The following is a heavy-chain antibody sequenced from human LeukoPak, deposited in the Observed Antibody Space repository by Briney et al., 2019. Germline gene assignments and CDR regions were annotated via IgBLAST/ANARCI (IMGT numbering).Heavy chain of an antibody. CDR1: GFNLPSIV. J-gene: IGHJ4*02. CDR2: IRSNGDTT. Sequence: GGSLRLSCAASGFNLPSIVMTWVRQAPGKGLEWVSSIRSNGDTTYNADSVKGRFTISRDNSKNTLYLQMNRLRVEDTAIYYCAKGQELDDGVFDSWGQGTLVTVSS. V-gene: IGHV3-23*01. D-gene: IGHD1-1*01. CDR3: AKGQELDDGVFDS.